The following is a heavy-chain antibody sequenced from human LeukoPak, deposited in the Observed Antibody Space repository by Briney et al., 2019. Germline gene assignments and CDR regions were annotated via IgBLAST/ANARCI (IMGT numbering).Heavy chain of an antibody. CDR2: IWYDGSNK. J-gene: IGHJ6*02. CDR3: ARDPLANWYCSGGSCYSGGMDV. D-gene: IGHD2-15*01. Sequence: GGSLRLSCAASGFTFSSYAMHWVRQAPGKGLEWVAVIWYDGSNKYYADSVKGRFTISRDNSKNTLYLQMNSLRAEDTAVYYCARDPLANWYCSGGSCYSGGMDVWGQGTTVTVSS. V-gene: IGHV3-33*01. CDR1: GFTFSSYA.